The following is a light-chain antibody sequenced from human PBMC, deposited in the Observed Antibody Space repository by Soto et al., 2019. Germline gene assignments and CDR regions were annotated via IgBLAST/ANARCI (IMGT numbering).Light chain of an antibody. CDR2: GAS. J-gene: IGKJ5*01. V-gene: IGKV3-20*01. Sequence: IVLTQSPGTLSLSPGERATLSCRASQSVSSSYLAWYQQKPGQAPRLLIYGASSRATGIPDRFSGSGSGTEFTLTISRLEPEDFAVYDCQQYGSSITFGQGTRLEIK. CDR1: QSVSSSY. CDR3: QQYGSSIT.